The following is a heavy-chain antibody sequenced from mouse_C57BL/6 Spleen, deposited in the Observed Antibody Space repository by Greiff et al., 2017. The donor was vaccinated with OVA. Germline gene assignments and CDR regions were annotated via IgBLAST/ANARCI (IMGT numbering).Heavy chain of an antibody. CDR1: GYTFTSYW. D-gene: IGHD3-2*02. CDR2: IDPSDSET. V-gene: IGHV1-52*01. J-gene: IGHJ3*01. Sequence: QVQLQQPGAELVRPGSSVKLSCKASGYTFTSYWMHWVKQRPIQGLEWIGNIDPSDSETHYNQKFKDKATLTVDKSSSTAYMELRSLTSEDSAVYYCTRPAQAPAWFAYWGQGTLVTVSA. CDR3: TRPAQAPAWFAY.